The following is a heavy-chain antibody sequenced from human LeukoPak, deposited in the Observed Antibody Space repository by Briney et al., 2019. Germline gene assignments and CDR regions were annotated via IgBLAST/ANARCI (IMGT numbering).Heavy chain of an antibody. Sequence: PGGSLRLSCAASGFTFSSYEMNWVRQAPGKGLEWVSYISSXGSTIYYADSVKGRFTISRDNAKNSLYLQMNSLRAEDTAVYYCARQEGRIVLMVYAISGFDYWGQGTLVTVSS. CDR3: ARQEGRIVLMVYAISGFDY. D-gene: IGHD2-8*01. V-gene: IGHV3-48*03. CDR2: ISSXGSTI. CDR1: GFTFSSYE. J-gene: IGHJ4*02.